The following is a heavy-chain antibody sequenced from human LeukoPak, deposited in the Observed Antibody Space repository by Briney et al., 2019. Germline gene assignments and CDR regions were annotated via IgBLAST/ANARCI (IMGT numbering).Heavy chain of an antibody. J-gene: IGHJ6*02. D-gene: IGHD6-13*01. CDR2: IYSGGST. Sequence: PGGSLRLSCAASGFTVSSNYMSWVRQAPGKGLEWVSVIYSGGSTYYADSAKGRFTISRDNSKNTLYLQMNSLRAEDTAVYYCASQSSSWYFYYYYGMDVWGQGTRVTVSS. CDR1: GFTVSSNY. CDR3: ASQSSSWYFYYYYGMDV. V-gene: IGHV3-53*01.